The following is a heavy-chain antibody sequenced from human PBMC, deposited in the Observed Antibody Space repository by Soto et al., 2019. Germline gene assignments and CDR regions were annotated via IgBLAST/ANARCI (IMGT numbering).Heavy chain of an antibody. J-gene: IGHJ6*02. CDR1: GFTFGSYG. Sequence: QVQLVESGGGVVQSGRSLRLSCAASGFTFGSYGMHWVRQAPGKGLEWVAVISYDGSNKYYADSVKGRFTISRDNSKNTLYLQMNSLRAEDTAVYYCAKGIVGGIAARQHYYYYGMDVWGQGTTVTVSS. CDR3: AKGIVGGIAARQHYYYYGMDV. D-gene: IGHD6-6*01. CDR2: ISYDGSNK. V-gene: IGHV3-30*18.